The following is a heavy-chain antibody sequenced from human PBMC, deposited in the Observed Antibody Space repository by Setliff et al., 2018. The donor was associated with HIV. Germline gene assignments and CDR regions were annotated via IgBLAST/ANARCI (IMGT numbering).Heavy chain of an antibody. D-gene: IGHD6-6*01. CDR2: IYTSGNT. Sequence: SETLSLTCTVSGGSISSGSYFWNWIRQPAGKGLEYIGLIYTSGNTRYNPSLKSRLSISVDTSKNQISLKLSSVTAADTAVYYCARSRGRWQLVIYYWGQGTLVTAPQ. J-gene: IGHJ4*02. CDR3: ARSRGRWQLVIYY. CDR1: GGSISSGSYF. V-gene: IGHV4-61*02.